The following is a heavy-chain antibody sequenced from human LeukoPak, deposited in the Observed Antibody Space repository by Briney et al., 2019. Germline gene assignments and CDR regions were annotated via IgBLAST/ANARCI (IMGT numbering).Heavy chain of an antibody. CDR3: ARDPYSGGYGDYYYYYMDL. V-gene: IGHV3-21*01. J-gene: IGHJ6*03. CDR1: GFTFSTYN. Sequence: PGGSLRLSCAASGFTFSTYNMNWVRQAPGKGLEWVSSITSSSSYIYYADSVKGRFTISRDNAKNSLYLQMNSLRAEDTAVYYCARDPYSGGYGDYYYYYMDLWGQGTTVTISS. D-gene: IGHD1-26*01. CDR2: ITSSSSYI.